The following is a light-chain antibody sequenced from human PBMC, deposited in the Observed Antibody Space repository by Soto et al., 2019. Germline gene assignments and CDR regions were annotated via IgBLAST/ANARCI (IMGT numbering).Light chain of an antibody. Sequence: QSVLTQSPSVSAAPGQKVTISCSGRSSNIGNNYVSWYQHLPGTAPKLLIYENNKRPSGIPDRFSGSKSGTSATLGITGLQTGDEADYYCGTWDSSLSAWVFGGGTKVTV. CDR2: ENN. CDR3: GTWDSSLSAWV. J-gene: IGLJ3*02. V-gene: IGLV1-51*02. CDR1: SSNIGNNY.